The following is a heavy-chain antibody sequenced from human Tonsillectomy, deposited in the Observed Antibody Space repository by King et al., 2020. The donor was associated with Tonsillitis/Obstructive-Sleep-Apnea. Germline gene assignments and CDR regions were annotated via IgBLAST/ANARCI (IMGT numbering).Heavy chain of an antibody. CDR2: INHSGST. D-gene: IGHD7-27*01. CDR3: AGNWGSGDSYAFDI. V-gene: IGHV4-34*01. J-gene: IGHJ3*02. Sequence: VQLQQWGAGLLKPSETLSLTCAVYGGSFSGYYWSWIRQPPGKGLEWIGEINHSGSTNYNPSLKSRVTISVDTSKNQFSLKLSSVTAADTAVYYCAGNWGSGDSYAFDIWGQGTMVTVSS. CDR1: GGSFSGYY.